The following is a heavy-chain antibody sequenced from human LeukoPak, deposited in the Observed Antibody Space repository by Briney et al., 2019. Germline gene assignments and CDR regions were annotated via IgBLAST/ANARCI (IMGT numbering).Heavy chain of an antibody. CDR1: GYTFTGYG. CDR2: ISAYNGNT. J-gene: IGHJ5*02. CDR3: ARDLRYCSSTSCYTKGWFDP. Sequence: ASVKVSCKASGYTFTGYGISWVRQAPGQGLEWMGWISAYNGNTNYAQKLQGRVTMTTDTSTSTAYMELRSLRSDDTAVYYCARDLRYCSSTSCYTKGWFDPWGQGTLVTVSS. D-gene: IGHD2-2*02. V-gene: IGHV1-18*01.